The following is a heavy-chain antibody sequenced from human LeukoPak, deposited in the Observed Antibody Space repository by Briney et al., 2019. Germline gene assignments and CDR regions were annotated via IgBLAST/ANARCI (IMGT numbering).Heavy chain of an antibody. CDR2: INPSGGST. CDR3: ARDSSSSWSERYYYYYMDV. Sequence: ASVKVSCKASGYTFTSYYMHWVRQAPGQGLEWMGIINPSGGSTSYAQKFQGRVTMTRDTSTSTVYMELSSPRSEDTAVYYCARDSSSSWSERYYYYYMDVWGKGTTVTISS. CDR1: GYTFTSYY. D-gene: IGHD6-13*01. V-gene: IGHV1-46*01. J-gene: IGHJ6*03.